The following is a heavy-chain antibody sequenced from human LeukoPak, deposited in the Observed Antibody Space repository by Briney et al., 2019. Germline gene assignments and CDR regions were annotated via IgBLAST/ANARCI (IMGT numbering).Heavy chain of an antibody. J-gene: IGHJ6*03. CDR3: ARGTYGYYMDV. V-gene: IGHV4-39*07. CDR1: GGSIISRDHY. D-gene: IGHD4-17*01. Sequence: SETLCLTCSVSGGSIISRDHYWDWIRQPPGKGLEWIGSIYRSGSTFYNPSLKSRVTISLDTSKNQFSLKLSSVTAADTAVYFCARGTYGYYMDVWGKGTTVTVSS. CDR2: IYRSGST.